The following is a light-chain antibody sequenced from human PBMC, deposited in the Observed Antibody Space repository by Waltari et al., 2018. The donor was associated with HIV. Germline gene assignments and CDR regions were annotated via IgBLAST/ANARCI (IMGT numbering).Light chain of an antibody. V-gene: IGKV3-15*01. CDR3: QQYNNWPRT. Sequence: EIVMTQSPATLSLSPGERATLSCRASQSFTCNLAWYQQKPCQAPRLLIYGASTRATGIPARFSGSGSGTEFTLTISSLQSEDFAVYYCQQYNNWPRTFGQGTRLEIK. J-gene: IGKJ5*01. CDR2: GAS. CDR1: QSFTCN.